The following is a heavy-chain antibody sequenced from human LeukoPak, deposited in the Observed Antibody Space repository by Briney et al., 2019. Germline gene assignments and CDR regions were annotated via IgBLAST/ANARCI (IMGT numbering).Heavy chain of an antibody. Sequence: ASVKVSCKVSGYTLTELSMHWVRQAPGKGLEWMGGFDPEDGETIYAQKFQGRVTMTEDTSTDTAYMELSSLRSEDTAVYYCATLIYYYDSSGFPGGYWGQGTLVTVSS. CDR3: ATLIYYYDSSGFPGGY. CDR1: GYTLTELS. V-gene: IGHV1-24*01. CDR2: FDPEDGET. D-gene: IGHD3-22*01. J-gene: IGHJ4*02.